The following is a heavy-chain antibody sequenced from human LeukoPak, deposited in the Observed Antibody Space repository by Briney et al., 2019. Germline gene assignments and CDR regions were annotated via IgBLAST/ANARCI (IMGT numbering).Heavy chain of an antibody. J-gene: IGHJ6*03. V-gene: IGHV3-7*03. CDR1: GFTFSSYW. D-gene: IGHD3-10*01. Sequence: PGGSLRLSCAASGFTFSSYWMSWVRQAPGKGLEWVANIKQDGSEKYYVDSVKGRFTISRDNAKNSLYLQMNSLRTEDTAVYYCAKDPAQGTRYYYYYMDVWGKGTTVTISS. CDR3: AKDPAQGTRYYYYYMDV. CDR2: IKQDGSEK.